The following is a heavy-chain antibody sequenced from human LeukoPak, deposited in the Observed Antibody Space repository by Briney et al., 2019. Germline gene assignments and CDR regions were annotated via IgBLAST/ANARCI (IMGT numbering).Heavy chain of an antibody. V-gene: IGHV3-33*01. J-gene: IGHJ4*02. CDR2: TWYDGSDK. CDR1: GFRFGNYG. CDR3: ARGPRGTSGWYFDY. Sequence: GGSLRLSCAASGFRFGNYGMHWVRQAPGKGLEWVAITWYDGSDKYYSDSVKGRFTISRDNSKNTLYLQMNSLRAEDTAVYFCARGPRGTSGWYFDYWGQGTLVTVSS. D-gene: IGHD6-19*01.